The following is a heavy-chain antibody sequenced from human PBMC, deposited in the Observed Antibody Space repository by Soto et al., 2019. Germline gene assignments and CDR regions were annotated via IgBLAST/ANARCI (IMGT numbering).Heavy chain of an antibody. Sequence: QVQLQESGPGLVKPSQTLSLTCTVSGGSISSGFYSWSWIRQYPGKGLEWIGYINYSGSTFDNPSLKSRVTISADTSKNQFSLQLGSVTAADTAMYYCARDASRRYGGGDYWGQGTLVTVSS. CDR3: ARDASRRYGGGDY. V-gene: IGHV4-31*03. CDR1: GGSISSGFYS. CDR2: INYSGST. J-gene: IGHJ4*02. D-gene: IGHD3-16*01.